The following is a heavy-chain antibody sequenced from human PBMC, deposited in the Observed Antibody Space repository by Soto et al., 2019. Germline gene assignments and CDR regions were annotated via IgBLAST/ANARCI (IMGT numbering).Heavy chain of an antibody. CDR3: ARGFYGDYGWFDP. D-gene: IGHD4-17*01. CDR1: GGSISSGGYY. J-gene: IGHJ5*02. V-gene: IGHV4-31*03. Sequence: QVQLQESGPGLVKPSQTLSLTCTVSGGSISSGGYYWSWIRQHPGKGLEWIGYIYYSGSTYYNPSLKSRVTISVDTSKNQCSLKLSSVTAADTAVYYCARGFYGDYGWFDPWGQGTLVTVSS. CDR2: IYYSGST.